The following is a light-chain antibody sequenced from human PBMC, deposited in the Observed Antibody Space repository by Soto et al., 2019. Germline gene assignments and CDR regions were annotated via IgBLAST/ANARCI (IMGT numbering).Light chain of an antibody. Sequence: QSALTQPASVSGSPGQSITISCTGTSSDVGRYDLVSWYQQHPGKAPKLMIYGGSRRPSGVSDRFSASKSGNTASLTISGPQAADEADYYCCSYAGSTTFVVFGGGTQLTVL. CDR1: SSDVGRYDL. CDR3: CSYAGSTTFVV. J-gene: IGLJ2*01. V-gene: IGLV2-23*01. CDR2: GGS.